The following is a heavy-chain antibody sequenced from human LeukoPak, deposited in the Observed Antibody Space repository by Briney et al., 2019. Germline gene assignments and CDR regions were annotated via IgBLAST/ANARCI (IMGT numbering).Heavy chain of an antibody. CDR1: GFTFSSYG. CDR2: IWYDGSNK. J-gene: IGHJ6*02. CDR3: ARAGGYCSSTSCPYYYYGMDV. D-gene: IGHD2-2*01. V-gene: IGHV3-33*01. Sequence: GRSLRLSCAASGFTFSSYGMYWVRQAPGKGLEWVAVIWYDGSNKYYADSVKGRFTISRDNSKNTLCLQMNSLRAEDTAVYYCARAGGYCSSTSCPYYYYGMDVWGQGTTVTVS.